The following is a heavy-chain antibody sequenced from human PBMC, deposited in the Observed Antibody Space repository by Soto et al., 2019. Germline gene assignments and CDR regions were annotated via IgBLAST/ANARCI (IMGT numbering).Heavy chain of an antibody. CDR1: GFTFSSYW. CDR2: INSDGSST. V-gene: IGHV3-74*01. Sequence: GGSLRLSCAASGFTFSSYWMHWVRQSPGKGLVWVSRINSDGSSTSYADSVKGRFTISRDNAKNTLYLQMNSLRAEDTAVYYCASPHRTPYYYYGMDVWGQGTTVTVSS. J-gene: IGHJ6*02. CDR3: ASPHRTPYYYYGMDV.